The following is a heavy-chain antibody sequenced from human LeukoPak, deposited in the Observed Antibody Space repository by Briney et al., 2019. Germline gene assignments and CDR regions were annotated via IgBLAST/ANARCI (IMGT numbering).Heavy chain of an antibody. Sequence: QPGRSLRLSCAASGFTFSSYAMHWVRQAPGKGLEWVAVISYDGSNKYYADSVKGRFTNSRDNSKNTLYLQMNSLRAEDTAAYYCARDHRWYCSGGSCYSSAFDIWGQGTMVTVSS. CDR3: ARDHRWYCSGGSCYSSAFDI. V-gene: IGHV3-30-3*01. CDR2: ISYDGSNK. J-gene: IGHJ3*02. CDR1: GFTFSSYA. D-gene: IGHD2-15*01.